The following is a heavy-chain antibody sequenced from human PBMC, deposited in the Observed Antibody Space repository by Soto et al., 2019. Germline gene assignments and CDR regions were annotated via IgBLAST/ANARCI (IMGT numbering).Heavy chain of an antibody. V-gene: IGHV1-3*01. CDR2: INAGNGNT. D-gene: IGHD3-22*01. CDR3: ARDFDSSGYYYGYYFDY. CDR1: GYTFTSYA. Sequence: ASVKVSCKASGYTFTSYAMHWVLQAPGQRLEWMGWINAGNGNTKYSQKFQGRVTITRDTSASTAYMELSSLRSEDTAVYYCARDFDSSGYYYGYYFDYWGQGTLVTVSS. J-gene: IGHJ4*02.